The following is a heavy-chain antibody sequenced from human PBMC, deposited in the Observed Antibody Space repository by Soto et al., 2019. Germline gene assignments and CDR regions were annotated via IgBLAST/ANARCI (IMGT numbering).Heavy chain of an antibody. J-gene: IGHJ4*02. CDR2: ISYDGSNK. V-gene: IGHV3-30*18. CDR1: GFTFSSYG. CDR3: AKIEGIAGAGPFDY. Sequence: QVQLVESGGGVVQPGRSLRLSCAASGFTFSSYGMHWVRQAPGKGLEWVAVISYDGSNKYYADSVKGRFTISRDNSKNTRDLQMNSLRAEDTAGYDCAKIEGIAGAGPFDYWGQGTLVTVSS. D-gene: IGHD6-19*01.